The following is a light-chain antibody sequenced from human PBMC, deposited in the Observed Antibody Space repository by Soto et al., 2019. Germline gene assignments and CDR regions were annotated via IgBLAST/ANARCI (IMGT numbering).Light chain of an antibody. Sequence: AIRMTQSPSPFSASTGDRVTITCRASQGISSYLAWYQQKPGKAPNLLIYAAATLQRGAPSRFSGSGSGTDFTLTISRLQSEDCATYYCQQYFSYPYTFGQGTKLEI. V-gene: IGKV1-8*01. CDR3: QQYFSYPYT. CDR1: QGISSY. CDR2: AAA. J-gene: IGKJ2*01.